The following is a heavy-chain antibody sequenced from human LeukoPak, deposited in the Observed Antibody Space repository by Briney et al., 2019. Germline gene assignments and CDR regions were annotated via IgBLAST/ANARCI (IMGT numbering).Heavy chain of an antibody. J-gene: IGHJ6*03. V-gene: IGHV3-74*01. CDR3: ARIVGAPLGRYYYYYMDV. Sequence: PGGSLRLPCAASGFTFSSYWMHWVRQAPGKGLVWVSRINSDGSSTSYADSVKGRFTISRDNAKNTLYLQMNSLRAEDTAVYYCARIVGAPLGRYYYYYMDVWGKGTTVTVSS. CDR1: GFTFSSYW. CDR2: INSDGSST. D-gene: IGHD1-26*01.